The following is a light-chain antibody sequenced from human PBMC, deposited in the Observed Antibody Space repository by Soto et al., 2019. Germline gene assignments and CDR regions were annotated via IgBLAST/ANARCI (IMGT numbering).Light chain of an antibody. CDR1: QSIDIY. CDR3: QQSYSTPPWT. CDR2: AAS. Sequence: DIQMTQSPSFLSASVGDSVTITCRASQSIDIYVNWYQQKPGKAPKVLIFAASSLQSGVPSRVSGSGYGTEFTLTIRNLQPEDFATYYCQQSYSTPPWTFGQGTKVEIK. J-gene: IGKJ1*01. V-gene: IGKV1-39*01.